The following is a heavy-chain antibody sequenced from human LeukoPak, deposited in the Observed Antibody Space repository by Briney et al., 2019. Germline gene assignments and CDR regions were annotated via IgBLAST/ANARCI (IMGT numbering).Heavy chain of an antibody. CDR1: GFTFSSYA. Sequence: GGSLRLSCAASGFTFSSYAMSWVRQAPGKGLEWVSAISGSGGGTYYADSVKGRFTMSRDNSKNTLYLQMNSLRAEDTAVYYCAKDPASTSWYYFDYWGQGTLVTVSS. J-gene: IGHJ4*02. CDR2: ISGSGGGT. V-gene: IGHV3-23*01. D-gene: IGHD6-13*01. CDR3: AKDPASTSWYYFDY.